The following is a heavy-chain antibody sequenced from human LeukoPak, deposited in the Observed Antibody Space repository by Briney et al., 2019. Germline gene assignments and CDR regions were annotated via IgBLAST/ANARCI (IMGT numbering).Heavy chain of an antibody. J-gene: IGHJ4*02. CDR1: GFTFSSNY. CDR3: ARDRSSAGDFDY. Sequence: GGSLRLSCAASGFTFSSNYMSWVRQAPGKGLEWVSVIYSGGSTYYADSVKGRFTISRDNSKNTLYLQMNSLRAEDTAVYYCARDRSSAGDFDYWGQGTLVTVSS. D-gene: IGHD3-10*01. CDR2: IYSGGST. V-gene: IGHV3-53*01.